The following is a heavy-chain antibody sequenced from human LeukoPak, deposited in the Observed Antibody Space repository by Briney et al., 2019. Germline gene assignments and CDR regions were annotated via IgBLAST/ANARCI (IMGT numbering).Heavy chain of an antibody. D-gene: IGHD3-9*01. CDR3: ARGTDILTGYEIDY. V-gene: IGHV4-34*01. J-gene: IGHJ4*02. CDR2: INHSGST. CDR1: GGSFSSYY. Sequence: SETLSLTCAVYGGSFSSYYWSWIRQPPGKGLEWIGEINHSGSTNYNPSPKSRVTISVDTSKNQFSLKLSSVTAADTAVYYCARGTDILTGYEIDYWGQGTLVTVSS.